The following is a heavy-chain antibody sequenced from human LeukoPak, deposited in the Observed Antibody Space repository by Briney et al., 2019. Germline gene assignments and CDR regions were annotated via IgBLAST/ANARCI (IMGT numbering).Heavy chain of an antibody. CDR2: INPNSGNT. CDR3: ARTVGATLYYYYYMDV. V-gene: IGHV1-8*03. J-gene: IGHJ6*03. Sequence: ASVKVSCKASGYTFTGYYMHWVRQAPGQGLEWMGWINPNSGNTGYAQKFQGRITITRNTSISTAYMELSSLRSEDTAVYYCARTVGATLYYYYYMDVWGKGTTVTVSS. CDR1: GYTFTGYY. D-gene: IGHD1-26*01.